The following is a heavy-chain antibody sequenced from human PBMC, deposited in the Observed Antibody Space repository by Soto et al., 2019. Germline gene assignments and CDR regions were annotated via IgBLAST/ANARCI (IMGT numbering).Heavy chain of an antibody. Sequence: PSETLSLTCTVSGGSISCYYWTWIRQPPGKGLEWVGSLFYGGTTDYNPSLKSRLTMSLDTSKNHFSLKLRSVTAADTAVYYCARHRGPAPVYWGQGTLVTVS. V-gene: IGHV4-39*01. CDR1: GGSISCYY. CDR3: ARHRGPAPVY. D-gene: IGHD3-10*01. CDR2: LFYGGTT. J-gene: IGHJ4*02.